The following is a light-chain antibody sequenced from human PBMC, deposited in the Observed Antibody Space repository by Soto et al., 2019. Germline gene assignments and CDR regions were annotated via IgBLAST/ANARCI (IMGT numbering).Light chain of an antibody. J-gene: IGKJ1*01. CDR1: QSVSSSY. CDR3: KQYGSSPRWT. CDR2: GAS. Sequence: EIVLTQSPGTLSLSPGERATLSCRASQSVSSSYLAWYQQKPGQAPRLLIYGASSRATGIPDRFSGSGSGTDFTLTISRLEPEDFAVYSCKQYGSSPRWTFGQGTKVEIK. V-gene: IGKV3-20*01.